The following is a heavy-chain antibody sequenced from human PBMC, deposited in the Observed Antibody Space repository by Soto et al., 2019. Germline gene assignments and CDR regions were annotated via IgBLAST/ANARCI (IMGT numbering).Heavy chain of an antibody. CDR3: ATLDCSGNRCYNAFDI. CDR2: INQHGSEK. CDR1: GFTFSNYW. D-gene: IGHD2-15*01. V-gene: IGHV3-7*01. J-gene: IGHJ3*02. Sequence: GGSLRLSCAASGFTFSNYWMSWVRQGPGKGLEWVANINQHGSEKYYVDSVKGRFTISRDNAKSSLYLQMNSLRAEDNAIYYCATLDCSGNRCYNAFDIWGQGTMVTVSS.